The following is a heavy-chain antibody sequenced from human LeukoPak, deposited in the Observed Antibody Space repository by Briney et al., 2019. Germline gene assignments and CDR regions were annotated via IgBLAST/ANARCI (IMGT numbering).Heavy chain of an antibody. Sequence: SETLSLTCAVYGGSFSGYYWSWIRQPPGKGLEWIGEINHSGSTNYNPSLKSRVTISVDTSKNQFSLKLSSVTAADTAVYYCARARAVGYYYYYYIDVWGKGTTVTVSS. D-gene: IGHD6-19*01. V-gene: IGHV4-34*01. CDR1: GGSFSGYY. CDR3: ARARAVGYYYYYYIDV. J-gene: IGHJ6*03. CDR2: INHSGST.